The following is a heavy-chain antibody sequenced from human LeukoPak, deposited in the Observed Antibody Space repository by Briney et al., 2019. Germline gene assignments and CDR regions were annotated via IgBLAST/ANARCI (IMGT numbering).Heavy chain of an antibody. D-gene: IGHD3-10*01. J-gene: IGHJ5*01. CDR2: ITSAGGTT. CDR1: KFTFSIYA. CDR3: AKDRPNYYGTDGHYSRRDGDS. V-gene: IGHV3-23*01. Sequence: GGSLRLSCAASKFTFSIYAMSWVRQAPGKGLEWVSSITSAGGTTWYAGSVKGRFTISRDNSKNTVYLQMNSLRVEDTAVYYCAKDRPNYYGTDGHYSRRDGDSWGQGTLFTVSS.